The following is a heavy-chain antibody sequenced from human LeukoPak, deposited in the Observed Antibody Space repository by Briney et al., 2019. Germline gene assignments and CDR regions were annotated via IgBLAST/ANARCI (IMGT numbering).Heavy chain of an antibody. CDR3: ARELAVYDSWSGYSPKIIDY. Sequence: QPGGSLRLSCAASGFTFSSYWMSWVRQAPGKGLEWVANIKQDGSEKYYVDSVKGRFTISRDNAKNSLYLQMNSLRAEDTAVYYCARELAVYDSWSGYSPKIIDYWGQGTLVTVSS. J-gene: IGHJ4*02. D-gene: IGHD3-3*01. V-gene: IGHV3-7*01. CDR2: IKQDGSEK. CDR1: GFTFSSYW.